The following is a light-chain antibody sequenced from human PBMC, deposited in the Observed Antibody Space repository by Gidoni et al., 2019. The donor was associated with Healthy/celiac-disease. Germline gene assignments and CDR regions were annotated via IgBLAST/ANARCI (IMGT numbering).Light chain of an antibody. CDR2: GNS. Sequence: QSVLTQPPSVSGAPGPRVTISCTGSSSNIGAGYDVHWYQQLPGTAPKLLIYGNSNRPSGVPDRFSGSKSGTSASLAITGLQAEDEADYYCQSYDSSLSGSWVFGTGTKVTVL. CDR3: QSYDSSLSGSWV. J-gene: IGLJ1*01. V-gene: IGLV1-40*01. CDR1: SSNIGAGYD.